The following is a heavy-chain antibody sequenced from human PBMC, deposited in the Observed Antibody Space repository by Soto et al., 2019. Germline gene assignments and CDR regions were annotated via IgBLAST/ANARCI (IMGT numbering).Heavy chain of an antibody. D-gene: IGHD3-3*01. CDR1: GYSFTSYW. Sequence: EVQLVQSGAEVKKPGESLKISCKGSGYSFTSYWIGWVRQMPGKGLEWMGIIYPGDSDTRYSPSFQGQVTISADKSSSTAYLQWSSLKASDTAMYYCARSYYDFWSGYPALGYWGQGTLVTVSS. V-gene: IGHV5-51*03. CDR3: ARSYYDFWSGYPALGY. J-gene: IGHJ4*02. CDR2: IYPGDSDT.